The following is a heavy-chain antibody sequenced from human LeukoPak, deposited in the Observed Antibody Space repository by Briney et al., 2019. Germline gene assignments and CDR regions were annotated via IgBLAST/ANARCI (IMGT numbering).Heavy chain of an antibody. Sequence: GGSLRLSCAASGFTVSSNYMSWVRQAPGKGLERVSVIYSGGSTYYADSVKGRFTISRDNSKNTLYLQMNSLRAEDTAVYYCARGVTRNSSGWYRKSARSDYYFDYWGQGTLVTVSS. CDR3: ARGVTRNSSGWYRKSARSDYYFDY. CDR2: IYSGGST. V-gene: IGHV3-66*01. J-gene: IGHJ4*02. CDR1: GFTVSSNY. D-gene: IGHD6-19*01.